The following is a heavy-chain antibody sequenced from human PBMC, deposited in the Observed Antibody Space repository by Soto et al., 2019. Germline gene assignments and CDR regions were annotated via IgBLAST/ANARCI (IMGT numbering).Heavy chain of an antibody. CDR3: ARIRGGYCSRTSCPGDAFDI. V-gene: IGHV2-70*04. CDR1: GFSLSTSGMR. J-gene: IGHJ3*02. Sequence: SGPTLVNPTQTLTLTCTFSGFSLSTSGMRVSWIRQPPGKALEWLARIDWDDDKFYSTSLKTRLTISKDTSKNQVVLKMTNMDPVDTAPYYCARIRGGYCSRTSCPGDAFDIWGQGTMVTVSS. CDR2: IDWDDDK. D-gene: IGHD2-2*01.